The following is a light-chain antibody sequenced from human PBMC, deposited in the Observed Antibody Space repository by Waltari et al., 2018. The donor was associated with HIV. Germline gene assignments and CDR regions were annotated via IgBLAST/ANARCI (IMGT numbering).Light chain of an antibody. CDR3: QSYDSSLSAWV. Sequence: QSVLTQPPSVSGAPGQRVTISCTGSSSNLGEQYAVHWYHHVPGTAPKVLIYGNSDRPSGVPDRFSGSKSGTSASLVITGLQAEDEANYYCQSYDSSLSAWVFGGGTKLTVL. V-gene: IGLV1-40*01. CDR2: GNS. CDR1: SSNLGEQYA. J-gene: IGLJ3*02.